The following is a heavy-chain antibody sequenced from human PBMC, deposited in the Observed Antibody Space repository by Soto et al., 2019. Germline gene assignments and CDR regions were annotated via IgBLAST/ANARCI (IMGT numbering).Heavy chain of an antibody. D-gene: IGHD2-15*01. Sequence: GSLRLSCAASGFTFGNAWMIFFRQAPGKGLEWVVRIKSKTDGGTTDYAAPVKGRFTISRDDSKNTLYLQMNSLKTEDTAVYYCSGGSLVDYWGQGTLVTVSS. J-gene: IGHJ4*02. V-gene: IGHV3-15*01. CDR1: GFTFGNAW. CDR2: IKSKTDGGTT. CDR3: SGGSLVDY.